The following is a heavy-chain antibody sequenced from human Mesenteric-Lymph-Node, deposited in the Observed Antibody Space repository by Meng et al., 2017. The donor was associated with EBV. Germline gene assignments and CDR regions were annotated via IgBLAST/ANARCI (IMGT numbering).Heavy chain of an antibody. V-gene: IGHV1-24*01. CDR2: VDPENDET. Sequence: QVQLVQSGAEVKKPGGSVKVSCTGYILTKSSMHWVRQAPGRGLEWMGGVDPENDETTYAQKYQGRVTMTDDISTDTAYMELSSLRSEDTAVYYCATGGGGAHDYWGQGTQVTVSS. CDR1: GYILTKSS. D-gene: IGHD3-16*01. CDR3: ATGGGGAHDY. J-gene: IGHJ4*02.